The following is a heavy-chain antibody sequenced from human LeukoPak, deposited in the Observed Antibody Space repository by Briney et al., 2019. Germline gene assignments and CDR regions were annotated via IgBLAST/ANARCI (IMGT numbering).Heavy chain of an antibody. CDR3: ARRNYLGYYYYYGMDV. V-gene: IGHV4-39*01. J-gene: IGHJ6*02. CDR2: IYYSGST. Sequence: SETLSLTCTVSGGSISSSSYYWGWIRQPPGKGLEWIGSIYYSGSTYYNPSLKSRVTISVDTSKNQFSLKLSSVTAADTAVYYCARRNYLGYYYYYGMDVWGQGTTVTVSS. CDR1: GGSISSSSYY. D-gene: IGHD7-27*01.